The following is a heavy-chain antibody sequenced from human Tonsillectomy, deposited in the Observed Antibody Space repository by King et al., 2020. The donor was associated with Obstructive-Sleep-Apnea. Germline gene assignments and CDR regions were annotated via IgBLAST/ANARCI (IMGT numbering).Heavy chain of an antibody. CDR2: IYNSGST. D-gene: IGHD2-15*01. V-gene: IGHV4-59*01. J-gene: IGHJ6*02. Sequence: QLQESGPGLVKPSETLSLTCTVSGGSISSYYWSWIRQPPGKGLDWIGYIYNSGSTNYNPSLKSRVTILVDTSKNQFSLKLSSVTAADTAVYYCARAVGLYCSGGSCQIYGMDVWGQGTTVTVSS. CDR3: ARAVGLYCSGGSCQIYGMDV. CDR1: GGSISSYY.